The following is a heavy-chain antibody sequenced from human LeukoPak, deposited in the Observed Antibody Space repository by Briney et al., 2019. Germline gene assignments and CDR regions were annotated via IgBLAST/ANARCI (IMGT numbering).Heavy chain of an antibody. CDR1: GFTFSSYG. V-gene: IGHV3-30*02. D-gene: IGHD1-26*01. Sequence: PGGSLRLSCAASGFTFSSYGMHWVRQAPGKGLEWVAFIRYDGSNKYYADSVKGRFTISRDNSKNTLYLQMNSLRAEDTAVYYCAKDQALDSGTFGYWGQGTLVTVSS. CDR3: AKDQALDSGTFGY. J-gene: IGHJ4*02. CDR2: IRYDGSNK.